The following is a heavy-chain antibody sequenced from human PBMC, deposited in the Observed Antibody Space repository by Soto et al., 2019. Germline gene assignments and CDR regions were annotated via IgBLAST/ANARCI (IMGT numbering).Heavy chain of an antibody. V-gene: IGHV4-34*01. Sequence: QVQLQKWGAGLLKPSETLSLTCAVYGGSFSGYYWSWIRQPPGKGLEWIGEINHSGSTNYNPSLKSRVTISVDTSMNQFSLKLSSVTAADTAVYYCARGRYCSGWFDPWGQGTLVTVSS. CDR2: INHSGST. J-gene: IGHJ5*02. CDR1: GGSFSGYY. D-gene: IGHD2-15*01. CDR3: ARGRYCSGWFDP.